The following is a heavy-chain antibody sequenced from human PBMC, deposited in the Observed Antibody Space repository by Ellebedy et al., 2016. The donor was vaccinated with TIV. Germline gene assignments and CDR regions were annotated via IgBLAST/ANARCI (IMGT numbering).Heavy chain of an antibody. D-gene: IGHD2-21*01. CDR2: VHSIGNT. J-gene: IGHJ4*02. Sequence: SETLSLTXTVSGGSLTDYYWSWIRQPPGKGLEWIGYVHSIGNTNYNPSLKSRVTISIDTSENQLPLKLGSVTAADTAVYYCARALVGTTSFFGYWGQGTLVTVSS. V-gene: IGHV4-59*01. CDR1: GGSLTDYY. CDR3: ARALVGTTSFFGY.